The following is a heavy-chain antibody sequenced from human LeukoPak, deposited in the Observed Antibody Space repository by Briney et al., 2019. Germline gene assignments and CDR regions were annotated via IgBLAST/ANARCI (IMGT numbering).Heavy chain of an antibody. Sequence: SETQSLTCVVYGGSLNGYQWTWIRQAPEKGLEWIGEIQHSGSTNYNPSLKSRVDMSVDLSANHFSLEVTSVTAADTAIYYCARRSSTATDLWGQGTLVIVSS. J-gene: IGHJ5*02. V-gene: IGHV4-34*01. CDR2: IQHSGST. CDR1: GGSLNGYQ. D-gene: IGHD1-14*01. CDR3: ARRSSTATDL.